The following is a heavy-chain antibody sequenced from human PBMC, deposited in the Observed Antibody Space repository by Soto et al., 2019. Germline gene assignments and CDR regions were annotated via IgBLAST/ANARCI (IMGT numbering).Heavy chain of an antibody. V-gene: IGHV1-69*01. CDR3: ASATRKMATISQHYPDYYFDY. CDR1: GGTFSSYA. Sequence: QVQLVQSGAEVKKPGSSVKVSCKASGGTFSSYAISWVRQAPGQGLEWMGGIIPIFGTPNYAQKFQGRVTITADESTSTAYMGLSSLRSEDTAVYYCASATRKMATISQHYPDYYFDYWGQGTLVTVSS. J-gene: IGHJ4*02. CDR2: IIPIFGTP. D-gene: IGHD5-12*01.